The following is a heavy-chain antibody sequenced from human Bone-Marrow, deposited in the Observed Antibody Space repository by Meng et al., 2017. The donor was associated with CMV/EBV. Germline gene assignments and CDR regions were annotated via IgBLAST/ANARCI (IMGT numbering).Heavy chain of an antibody. D-gene: IGHD1-26*01. V-gene: IGHV3-23*01. Sequence: GGSLRLSCAASGFTFSTYAMSWVRQAPGKGLEWVSSISGSGDSTYYADSVKGRFTISRDNSKNTLYLQMNSLRAEDTAVYYCADSGSLGACWGQGTLVTVSS. CDR1: GFTFSTYA. CDR2: ISGSGDST. J-gene: IGHJ4*02. CDR3: ADSGSLGAC.